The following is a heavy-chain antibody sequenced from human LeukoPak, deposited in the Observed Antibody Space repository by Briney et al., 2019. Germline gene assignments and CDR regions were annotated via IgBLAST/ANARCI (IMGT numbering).Heavy chain of an antibody. CDR3: ARGGNSKASDY. Sequence: SETLSLTCTVSGGSISSYYWSWIRQPPGKGLEWIGYIYYSGITNYNPSLKSRVTISVDTSKNQFSLKLSSVTAADTAVYYCARGGNSKASDYWGQGTLVTVSS. D-gene: IGHD4-23*01. CDR2: IYYSGIT. CDR1: GGSISSYY. V-gene: IGHV4-59*01. J-gene: IGHJ4*02.